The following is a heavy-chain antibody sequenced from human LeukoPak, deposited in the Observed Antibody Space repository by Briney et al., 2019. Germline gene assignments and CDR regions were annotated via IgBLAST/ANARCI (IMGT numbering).Heavy chain of an antibody. Sequence: PGGSLRLSCAASGFTFSSYAMSWVRQAPGKGLEWVSGISGSGDNTYYADSVKGRFTISRDNSKNTLSLQMNSLRPEDTAVYYCAKDSWSGNGIYDPFDIWGQGTMVTVSS. V-gene: IGHV3-23*01. CDR2: ISGSGDNT. CDR3: AKDSWSGNGIYDPFDI. D-gene: IGHD2-8*01. J-gene: IGHJ3*02. CDR1: GFTFSSYA.